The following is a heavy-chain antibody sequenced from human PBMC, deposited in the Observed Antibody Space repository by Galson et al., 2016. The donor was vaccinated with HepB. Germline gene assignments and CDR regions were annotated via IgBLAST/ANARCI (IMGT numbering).Heavy chain of an antibody. J-gene: IGHJ4*02. CDR1: GFMFSTYS. CDR2: IRGGSTNT. Sequence: SLRLSCAASGFMFSTYSMNWVRQAPGKGLEWIAYIRGGSTNTDYAVSVKGRFTISRDDATNSLFLQMNSLRDEDTAIYYCARDHDWAFDYWGQGTLVSVSS. V-gene: IGHV3-48*02. D-gene: IGHD3-9*01. CDR3: ARDHDWAFDY.